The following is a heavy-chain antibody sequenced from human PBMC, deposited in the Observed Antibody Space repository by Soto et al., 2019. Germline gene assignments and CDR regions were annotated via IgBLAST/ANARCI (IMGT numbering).Heavy chain of an antibody. CDR2: ISSSSSYI. Sequence: EVQLVESGGGLVKPGGSLRLSCAASGFTFSSYSMNWVRQAPGKGLEWVSSISSSSSYIYYADSVKGRFTISRDNDKKSMFLQMNSLRAEDTAVYYCARETGYSYGCSDYWGQGTLVTVSS. CDR1: GFTFSSYS. V-gene: IGHV3-21*01. CDR3: ARETGYSYGCSDY. D-gene: IGHD5-18*01. J-gene: IGHJ4*02.